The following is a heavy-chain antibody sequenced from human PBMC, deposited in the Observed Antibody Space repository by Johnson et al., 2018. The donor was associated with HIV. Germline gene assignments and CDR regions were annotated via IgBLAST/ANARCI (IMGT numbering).Heavy chain of an antibody. V-gene: IGHV3-7*01. J-gene: IGHJ3*02. Sequence: MLLVESGGGLVQPGGSLRLSCAASGFTFSSYWMSWVRQTPGKGLEWVANIKEDGREKYYVDSVKGRFTISRDNAKNSLYLQMNSLRAEDTAVYYCARARDYNFWSPATDIWGQGTMVTVSS. D-gene: IGHD3-3*01. CDR2: IKEDGREK. CDR1: GFTFSSYW. CDR3: ARARDYNFWSPATDI.